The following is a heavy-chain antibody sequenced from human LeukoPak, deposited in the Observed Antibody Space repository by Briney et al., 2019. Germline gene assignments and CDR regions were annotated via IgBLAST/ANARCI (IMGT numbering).Heavy chain of an antibody. V-gene: IGHV1-69*01. J-gene: IGHJ6*02. Sequence: ASVKVSCKASGGTFSSYAISWVRQAPGQGLEWMGGIIPIFGTANYAQKFQGRVTITADESTSTAYMELSSLRSDDTAVYYCARDSADYYDILTDNYYYYAMDVWGQGTTVTVSS. CDR2: IIPIFGTA. D-gene: IGHD3-9*01. CDR1: GGTFSSYA. CDR3: ARDSADYYDILTDNYYYYAMDV.